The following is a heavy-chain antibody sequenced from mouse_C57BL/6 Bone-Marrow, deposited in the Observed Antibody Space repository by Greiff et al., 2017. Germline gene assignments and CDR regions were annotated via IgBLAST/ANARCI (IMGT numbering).Heavy chain of an antibody. D-gene: IGHD1-1*01. V-gene: IGHV5-6*02. CDR2: ISSGGSYT. CDR1: GFTFSSYG. Sequence: EVMLVESGGDLVKPGGSLKLSCAASGFTFSSYGMSWVRQTPDKRLEWVATISSGGSYTYYPDSVKGRFTISGDNAKNTMYLQMGSLKSEDTAMYYCARRGGTTVVNAMDYWGQGTSVTVSS. CDR3: ARRGGTTVVNAMDY. J-gene: IGHJ4*01.